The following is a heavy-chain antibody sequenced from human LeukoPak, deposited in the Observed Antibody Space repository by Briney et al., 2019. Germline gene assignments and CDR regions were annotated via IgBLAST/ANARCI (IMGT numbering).Heavy chain of an antibody. J-gene: IGHJ6*02. CDR2: ISDSGNTI. V-gene: IGHV3-11*01. CDR3: ARDRQPSSYIGMDV. Sequence: GGSLRLSCAASGFTFSAHYMSWVRQAPGKGLEWISYISDSGNTIFYADSVEGRFTISRDNGKNSLSLQLNSLAVEDTAIYYCARDRQPSSYIGMDVWGQGTTVTVSS. CDR1: GFTFSAHY. D-gene: IGHD2/OR15-2a*01.